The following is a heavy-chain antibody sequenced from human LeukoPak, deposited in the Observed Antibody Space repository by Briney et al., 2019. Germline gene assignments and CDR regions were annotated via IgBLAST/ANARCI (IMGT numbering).Heavy chain of an antibody. V-gene: IGHV3-30-3*01. CDR3: ARDLAYCAGDCYDY. D-gene: IGHD2-21*01. CDR1: GFTFSSYA. Sequence: PGRSLRLSCAASGFTFSSYAMQWVRQAPGKGLEWVAVISYDGSNKYYADSVKGRFTISRDNSKNTLYLQMNSLRAEDTAVYYCARDLAYCAGDCYDYWGQGTLVTVSS. J-gene: IGHJ4*02. CDR2: ISYDGSNK.